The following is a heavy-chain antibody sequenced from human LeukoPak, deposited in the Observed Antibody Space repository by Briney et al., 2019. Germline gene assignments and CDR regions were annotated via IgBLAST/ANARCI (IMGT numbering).Heavy chain of an antibody. J-gene: IGHJ4*02. D-gene: IGHD5-18*01. CDR3: ARRTRYVDTAFDY. V-gene: IGHV1-46*01. CDR2: INPSGGST. CDR1: GYTFTSYY. Sequence: ASVKVSCKASGYTFTSYYMYWVRQAPGQGLERMGIINPSGGSTSYAQKFQGRVTMTRDMSTSTVYMELSSLRSEDTAVYYCARRTRYVDTAFDYWGQGTLVTVSS.